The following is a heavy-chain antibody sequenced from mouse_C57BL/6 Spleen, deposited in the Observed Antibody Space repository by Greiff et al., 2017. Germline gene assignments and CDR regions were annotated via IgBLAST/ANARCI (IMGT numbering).Heavy chain of an antibody. CDR1: GYTFTSYW. CDR2: INPSSGYT. D-gene: IGHD1-1*01. Sequence: QVQLQQSGAELAKPGASVKLSCKASGYTFTSYWMHWVKQRPGQGLEWIGYINPSSGYTKYNQKFKDKATLTADKSSSTAYMQLSSLTYEDSAVYYCARFPHYYGSSPSYWYFDGWGTGTTVTVSS. CDR3: ARFPHYYGSSPSYWYFDG. J-gene: IGHJ1*03. V-gene: IGHV1-7*01.